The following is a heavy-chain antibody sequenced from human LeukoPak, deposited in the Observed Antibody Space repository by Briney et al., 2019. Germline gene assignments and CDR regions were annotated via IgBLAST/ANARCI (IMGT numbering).Heavy chain of an antibody. CDR1: GFTFSSYA. V-gene: IGHV3-23*01. Sequence: PGGSLRLSCAASGFTFSSYAMGWVLQAPRKRLEWVSAISGRGGSTYYADSVKGRFTISRDNSKNTLYLQMNSVRAEDTAVYYCAKVRATVVTGLVGYWGQGTLVTVPS. CDR3: AKVRATVVTGLVGY. J-gene: IGHJ4*02. CDR2: ISGRGGST. D-gene: IGHD4-23*01.